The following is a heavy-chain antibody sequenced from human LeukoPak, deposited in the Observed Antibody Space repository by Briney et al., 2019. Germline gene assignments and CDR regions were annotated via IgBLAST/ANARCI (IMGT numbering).Heavy chain of an antibody. V-gene: IGHV1-46*01. D-gene: IGHD3-22*01. CDR2: INPSGGST. J-gene: IGHJ4*02. CDR3: AREPPDPGILNDSSGLDY. CDR1: GYTFTSYY. Sequence: ASVTVSCKASGYTFTSYYMHWVRQAPGQGLEWMGIINPSGGSTSYAQKFQGGVTMTRDTSTSTVYMELSSLRSEDAAVYYCAREPPDPGILNDSSGLDYWGQGTLVTVSS.